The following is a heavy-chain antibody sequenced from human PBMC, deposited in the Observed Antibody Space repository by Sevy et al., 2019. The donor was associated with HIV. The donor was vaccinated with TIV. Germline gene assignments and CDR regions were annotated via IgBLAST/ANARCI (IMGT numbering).Heavy chain of an antibody. D-gene: IGHD6-19*01. CDR2: INHSGST. V-gene: IGHV4-34*01. CDR1: GGSFSGFY. Sequence: SETLFLTCAVYGGSFSGFYWSWIRQPPGKGLEWIGEINHSGSTNYNPSLKSRLTMSVDTSKNQFSLNLTSVTAADTAVYYCARVYSSDWYKYFQHWGQGTLVTVSS. CDR3: ARVYSSDWYKYFQH. J-gene: IGHJ1*01.